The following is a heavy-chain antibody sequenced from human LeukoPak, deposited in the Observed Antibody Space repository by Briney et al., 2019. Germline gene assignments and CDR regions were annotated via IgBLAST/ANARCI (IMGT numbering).Heavy chain of an antibody. CDR2: VSPNSGHT. V-gene: IGHV1-8*01. CDR1: GYTFTSYD. J-gene: IGHJ4*02. D-gene: IGHD2-15*01. CDR3: ARGAPGSYCSGGSCPYFDY. Sequence: GASVKVSCKAPGYTFTSYDINWVRQATRQGLEWMGWVSPNSGHTGYAQKFQGRVTMTRNTSITTAYMELSSLTSEDTAVYYCARGAPGSYCSGGSCPYFDYWGQGTLVSVSS.